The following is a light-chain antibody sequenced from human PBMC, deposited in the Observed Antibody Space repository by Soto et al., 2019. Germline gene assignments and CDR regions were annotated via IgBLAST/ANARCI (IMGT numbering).Light chain of an antibody. CDR2: GAS. V-gene: IGKV3-20*01. CDR3: QQYVSSPRT. Sequence: IVLTQSPGALSLSPGERATLSCGASQSVSSSYLAWYQQKPGQAPRLLIYGASTRATGIPDRFSGSGSGTDFALTISRLEPEDFAVYYCQQYVSSPRTFGQGTKVEIK. J-gene: IGKJ1*01. CDR1: QSVSSSY.